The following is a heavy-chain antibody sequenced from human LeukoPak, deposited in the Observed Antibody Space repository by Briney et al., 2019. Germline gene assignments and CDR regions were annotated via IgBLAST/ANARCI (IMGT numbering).Heavy chain of an antibody. D-gene: IGHD3-22*01. V-gene: IGHV1-18*01. J-gene: IGHJ3*02. CDR3: ATTRYDSSGYYYPDAFDI. CDR1: GYTFTSYG. Sequence: ASVKVSCKASGYTFTSYGISWVRQAPGQGLEWMGWISAYNGNTNYAQKPQGRVTMTTDTSTSTAYMELRSLRSDDTAVYYCATTRYDSSGYYYPDAFDIWGQGTMVTVSS. CDR2: ISAYNGNT.